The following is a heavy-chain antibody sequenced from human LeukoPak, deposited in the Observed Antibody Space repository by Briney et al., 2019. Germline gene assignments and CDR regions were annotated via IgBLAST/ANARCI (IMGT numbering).Heavy chain of an antibody. Sequence: GGSLRLSCAASGLTVSGTHMSWVRQAPGKGLEWVSAMYTGGTTYYADSVMGRFTVSRDNSRNTVFLHMNSLRVDDTAVYYCAKDEATSGGGLASWGQGTLVTVSS. CDR2: MYTGGTT. CDR1: GLTVSGTH. V-gene: IGHV3-53*01. CDR3: AKDEATSGGGLAS. D-gene: IGHD3-16*01. J-gene: IGHJ4*02.